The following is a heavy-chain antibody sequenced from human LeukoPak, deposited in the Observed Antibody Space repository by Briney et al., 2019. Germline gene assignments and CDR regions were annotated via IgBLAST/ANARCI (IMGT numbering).Heavy chain of an antibody. V-gene: IGHV1-18*01. J-gene: IGHJ4*02. CDR2: IGAYNGNT. CDR3: ARDVRDIVVVPAARVLGY. CDR1: GYTFTSYG. D-gene: IGHD2-2*01. Sequence: GASVKVSCKASGYTFTSYGISWVRQAPGQGLEWMGWIGAYNGNTNYAQKLQGRVTMTTDTSTSTAYMELRSLRSDDTAVYYCARDVRDIVVVPAARVLGYWGQGTLVTVSS.